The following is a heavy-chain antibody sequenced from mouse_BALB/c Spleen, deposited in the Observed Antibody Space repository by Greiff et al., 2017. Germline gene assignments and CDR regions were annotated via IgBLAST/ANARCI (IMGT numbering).Heavy chain of an antibody. J-gene: IGHJ4*01. D-gene: IGHD1-1*02. CDR1: GFTFSSFG. V-gene: IGHV5-17*02. Sequence: DVMLVESGGGLVQPGGSRKLSCAASGFTFSSFGMHWVRQAPEKGLEWVAYISSGSSTIYYADTVKGRFTISRDNPKNTLFLQMTSRRSEDTAMYYCARWGTMEAIMDYWGQGTSVTVSS. CDR3: ARWGTMEAIMDY. CDR2: ISSGSSTI.